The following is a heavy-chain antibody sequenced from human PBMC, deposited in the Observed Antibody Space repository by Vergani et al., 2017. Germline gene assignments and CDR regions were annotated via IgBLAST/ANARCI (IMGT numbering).Heavy chain of an antibody. CDR2: INPSGGST. J-gene: IGHJ6*03. CDR1: GGTFSSYA. Sequence: QVQLVQSGAEVKKPGSSVKVSCKASGGTFSSYAISWVRQAPGQGLEWMGIINPSGGSTSYAQKFQGRVTMTRDTSTSTVYMELSSLRSEDTAVYYCARVSSYYYYYYMDVWGKGTTVTVSS. V-gene: IGHV1-46*01. CDR3: ARVSSYYYYYYMDV.